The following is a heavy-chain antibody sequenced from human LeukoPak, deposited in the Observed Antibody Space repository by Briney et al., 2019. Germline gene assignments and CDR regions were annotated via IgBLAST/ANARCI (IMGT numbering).Heavy chain of an antibody. D-gene: IGHD6-19*01. CDR2: INTNTGNP. J-gene: IGHJ4*02. CDR3: ARDTVDEYSSGWYRYFDY. V-gene: IGHV7-4-1*02. CDR1: GYTFTSYA. Sequence: ASVKVSCKASGYTFTSYAMNWVRQAPGQGLEWMGWINTNTGNPTYAQGFTGRFVFSLDTSVSTAYLQISSLKAEDTAVDYCARDTVDEYSSGWYRYFDYWGQGTLVTVSS.